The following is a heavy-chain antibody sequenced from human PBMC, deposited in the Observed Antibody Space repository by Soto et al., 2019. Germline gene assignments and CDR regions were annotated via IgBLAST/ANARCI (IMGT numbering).Heavy chain of an antibody. CDR3: ARDSGAALYGEDALDI. CDR1: GYSFSGYD. V-gene: IGHV1-18*04. Sequence: QGKLVQSGPEVKKPGASVRVSCKASGYSFSGYDITWVRQAPGQGLEWLGWVSTSIVSTMSAENLQGRLTITTDTSTTTVYMELRGLRSDDTAVYYCARDSGAALYGEDALDIWGQGTMVSVSS. CDR2: VSTSIVST. D-gene: IGHD3-10*01. J-gene: IGHJ3*02.